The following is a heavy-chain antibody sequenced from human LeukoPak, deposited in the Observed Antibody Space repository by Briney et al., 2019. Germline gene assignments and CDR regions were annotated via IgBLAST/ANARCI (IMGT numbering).Heavy chain of an antibody. CDR3: AITHFLRGVIVPLCVY. D-gene: IGHD3-16*02. J-gene: IGHJ4*02. CDR1: GFTFSSYA. CDR2: ISVSGGST. V-gene: IGHV3-23*01. Sequence: GGSLRLSCAASGFTFSSYAMSWVRPAPGKGLEWVSAISVSGGSTYYADSVKGRFTISRDNSKTTLYLQMNSMRAEERAVYYCAITHFLRGVIVPLCVYWGQRTRVTVSS.